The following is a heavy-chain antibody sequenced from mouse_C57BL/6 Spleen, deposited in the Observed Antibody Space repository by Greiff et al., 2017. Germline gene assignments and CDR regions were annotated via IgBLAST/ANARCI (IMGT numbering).Heavy chain of an antibody. D-gene: IGHD4-1*01. CDR2: IYPGDGDT. CDR3: ARLTGRGFAY. Sequence: VQLQQSGPELVKPGASVKISCKASGYSFSSSWMNWVKQRPGKGLEWIGRIYPGDGDTNYNGKFKGKATLTADKASSTAYMQLSSLTSDDSAVYFCARLTGRGFAYWGQGTLVTVSA. J-gene: IGHJ3*01. V-gene: IGHV1-82*01. CDR1: GYSFSSSW.